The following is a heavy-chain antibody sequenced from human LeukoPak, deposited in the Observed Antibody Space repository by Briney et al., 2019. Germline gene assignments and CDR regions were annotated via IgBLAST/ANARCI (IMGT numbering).Heavy chain of an antibody. CDR3: ARDRRGYCRGGICPLFEY. V-gene: IGHV4-38-2*02. J-gene: IGHJ4*02. CDR1: GYSISSGYY. D-gene: IGHD2-15*01. CDR2: IFRSGTS. Sequence: PSETLSLTCAVSGYSISSGYYWGWIRQPPGEGLQWIGTIFRSGTSYYNPSLKSRVTLSVDTSNNQFSLHLTSVTAADTAVYYCARDRRGYCRGGICPLFEYWGQGILVTVSS.